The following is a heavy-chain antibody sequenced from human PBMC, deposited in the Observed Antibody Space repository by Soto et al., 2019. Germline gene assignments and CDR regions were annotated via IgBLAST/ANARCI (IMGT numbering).Heavy chain of an antibody. CDR1: GFTFGDSY. V-gene: IGHV3-11*06. Sequence: QVQLVESGGGLVPPGGSLRLSCAGSGFTFGDSYMSWIRQAPGKGLEWLSYISPGSRYPAYADSVKGRFTISRDNAKRSLYLQMMSLTAEDTAIYYCVRGGGGGLFDPWGQGTMVTVS. J-gene: IGHJ5*02. CDR2: ISPGSRYP. CDR3: VRGGGGGLFDP. D-gene: IGHD2-15*01.